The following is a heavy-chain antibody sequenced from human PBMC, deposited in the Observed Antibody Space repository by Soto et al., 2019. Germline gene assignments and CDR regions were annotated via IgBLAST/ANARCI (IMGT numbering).Heavy chain of an antibody. CDR1: GYPVTAYY. Sequence: LHLVQSGAVVKKPGASVTVSCSASGYPVTAYYMHWVRQAPGRGLEWMGGINPATGAAKYTQTLQGRVTMTRDTATSTVFMELSGLTSEDTVVFYCARGGGVGVAGSAAFDMWGQGTLVTVSS. CDR2: INPATGAA. V-gene: IGHV1-2*05. D-gene: IGHD3-3*01. J-gene: IGHJ3*02. CDR3: ARGGGVGVAGSAAFDM.